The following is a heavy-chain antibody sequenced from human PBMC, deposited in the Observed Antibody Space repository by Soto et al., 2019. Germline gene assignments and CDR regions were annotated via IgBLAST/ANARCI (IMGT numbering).Heavy chain of an antibody. J-gene: IGHJ4*02. CDR3: ANDSGYYYFDY. Sequence: ASLKVSCKASGYTFTSYYMHWVRQAPGQGLEWMGIINPSGGSTSYAQKFQGRVTMTRDTSTSTVYMELSSLRSEDTAVYYCANDSGYYYFDYWGQGTLVTVSS. CDR2: INPSGGST. D-gene: IGHD5-12*01. V-gene: IGHV1-46*01. CDR1: GYTFTSYY.